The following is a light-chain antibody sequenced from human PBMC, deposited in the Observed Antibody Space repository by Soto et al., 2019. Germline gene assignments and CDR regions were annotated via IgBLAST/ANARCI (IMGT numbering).Light chain of an antibody. Sequence: QAVVTQDPSLTVSPGGTVTLTCASSTGAVTSVSYPNWVQQKPGQAPRALIYSTSNSHSWTPARFSGSPLGGKATLTLSGVQPEDEAVYYCLLYFGSAQVFGGGTKVTVL. CDR2: STS. CDR3: LLYFGSAQV. V-gene: IGLV7-43*01. CDR1: TGAVTSVSY. J-gene: IGLJ3*02.